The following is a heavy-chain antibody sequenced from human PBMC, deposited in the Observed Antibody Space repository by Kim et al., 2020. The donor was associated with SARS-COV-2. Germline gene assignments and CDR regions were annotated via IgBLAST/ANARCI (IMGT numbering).Heavy chain of an antibody. CDR2: IIPIFGTA. Sequence: SVKVSCKASGGTFSSYAISWVRQAPGQGLEWMGGIIPIFGTANYAQKFQGRVTITADESTSTAYMELSSLRSEDTAVYYCARVRDRSQLVFSLPLGCGMDVWGQGTTVTVSS. CDR3: ARVRDRSQLVFSLPLGCGMDV. CDR1: GGTFSSYA. D-gene: IGHD6-6*01. J-gene: IGHJ6*02. V-gene: IGHV1-69*13.